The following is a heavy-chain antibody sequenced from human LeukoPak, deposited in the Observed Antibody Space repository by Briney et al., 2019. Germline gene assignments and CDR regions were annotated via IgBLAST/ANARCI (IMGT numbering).Heavy chain of an antibody. D-gene: IGHD5-18*01. J-gene: IGHJ4*02. V-gene: IGHV3-48*04. Sequence: PGGSLRLSCAASGFSFSTYSMNWVRQAPGRGLEWISYISSSSSTIYYADSVKGRFTISRDNAKNSLYLQMNSLRAEDTAVYYCARARSIQLWLKVPFDYWGQGTLVTVSS. CDR2: ISSSSSTI. CDR3: ARARSIQLWLKVPFDY. CDR1: GFSFSTYS.